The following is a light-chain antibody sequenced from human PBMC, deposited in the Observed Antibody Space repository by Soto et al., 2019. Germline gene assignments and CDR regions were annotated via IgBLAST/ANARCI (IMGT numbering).Light chain of an antibody. CDR3: SSYTSSSTLV. CDR2: DVS. V-gene: IGLV2-14*01. J-gene: IGLJ2*01. Sequence: QSALTQPASVSGSPGQSLTISCTGTSSDFGGYNYVSWYQQHPGKAPKLMIYDVSNRPSGVSNRFSGSKSGNTASLTISVLQAEDEADYYCSSYTSSSTLVFGGGTKLTVL. CDR1: SSDFGGYNY.